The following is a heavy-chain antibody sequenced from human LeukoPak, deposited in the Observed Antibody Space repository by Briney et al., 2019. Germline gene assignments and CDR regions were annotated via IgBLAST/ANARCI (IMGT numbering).Heavy chain of an antibody. CDR1: GGSISSGYY. J-gene: IGHJ4*02. Sequence: PSETLSLTCTVSGGSISSGYYWGWIRQPPGKGLEWIGSIYHSGSTYSNPSLKSRVTISVDTSKNQFSLKLSSVTAADTAVYYCARNPSPHYGSYFDYWGQGTLVTVSS. D-gene: IGHD3-10*01. V-gene: IGHV4-38-2*02. CDR3: ARNPSPHYGSYFDY. CDR2: IYHSGST.